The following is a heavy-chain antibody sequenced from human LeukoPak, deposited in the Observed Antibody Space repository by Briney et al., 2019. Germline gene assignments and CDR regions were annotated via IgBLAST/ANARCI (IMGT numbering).Heavy chain of an antibody. Sequence: VASVKVSCKASGGTFSSYAISWVRQAPGQGLEWMGRIIPILGIANYAQKFQGRVTITADKSTSTAYMELSSLRSEDTAVYYCARGRVAPKGYYGMDVWAKGPRSPSP. CDR1: GGTFSSYA. J-gene: IGHJ6*02. CDR3: ARGRVAPKGYYGMDV. V-gene: IGHV1-69*04. D-gene: IGHD2-15*01. CDR2: IIPILGIA.